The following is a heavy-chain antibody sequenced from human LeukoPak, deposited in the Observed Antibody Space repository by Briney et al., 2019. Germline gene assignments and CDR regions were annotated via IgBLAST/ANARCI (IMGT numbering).Heavy chain of an antibody. J-gene: IGHJ4*02. Sequence: ASVKVSCKASGYTFTGYYIHWVRQAPGQGPEWMGYINPNTGGTKYAQKFQDRVTMTRDTSISTAYMELSRLRSDDTAVYYCARVRDGNTVDFDYWGRGTLVTVSS. V-gene: IGHV1-2*02. CDR1: GYTFTGYY. CDR2: INPNTGGT. D-gene: IGHD5-24*01. CDR3: ARVRDGNTVDFDY.